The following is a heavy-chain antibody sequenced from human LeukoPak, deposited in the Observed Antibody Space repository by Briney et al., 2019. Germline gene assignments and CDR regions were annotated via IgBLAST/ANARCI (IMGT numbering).Heavy chain of an antibody. D-gene: IGHD3-3*01. CDR3: ARGISPQYYDFWSGYYSYFDS. CDR1: GGSFSGYY. J-gene: IGHJ4*02. V-gene: IGHV4-34*01. Sequence: SETLSLTCAVYGGSFSGYYWSWIRQPPGKGLEWIGEINHSGSTDYNPSLKSRVTISVDTSKNQFSLKLSSVTAADTAVYYCARGISPQYYDFWSGYYSYFDSWGQGTLVTVSS. CDR2: INHSGST.